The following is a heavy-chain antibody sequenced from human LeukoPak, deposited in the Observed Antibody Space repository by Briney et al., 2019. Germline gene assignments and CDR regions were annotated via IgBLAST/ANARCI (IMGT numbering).Heavy chain of an antibody. J-gene: IGHJ4*02. CDR2: ISYDGSNN. Sequence: GGSLRLSCAASGFTFNNYAMHWVRQAPGKGLEWVAVISYDGSNNYYGDSVRGRFTVSRDNSRNTVYLQMNSLRAEDTAVYYCATQDGDYWGQGTLVTVSS. CDR3: ATQDGDY. CDR1: GFTFNNYA. V-gene: IGHV3-30*04.